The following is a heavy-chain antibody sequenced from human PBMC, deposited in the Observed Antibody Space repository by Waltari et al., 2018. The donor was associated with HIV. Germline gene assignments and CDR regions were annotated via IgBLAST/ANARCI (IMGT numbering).Heavy chain of an antibody. V-gene: IGHV1-69*13. J-gene: IGHJ4*02. Sequence: QVQLVQSGAEVKKPGSSVKVSCKASGGTFSSYAISWVQQAPGQGLEWMGGIIPIVGTANYAQKFQGRVTITADEATSTAYMELSSLRSEDTAVYYCAGSSGYYYRFDYWGQGTLVTVSS. D-gene: IGHD3-22*01. CDR3: AGSSGYYYRFDY. CDR1: GGTFSSYA. CDR2: IIPIVGTA.